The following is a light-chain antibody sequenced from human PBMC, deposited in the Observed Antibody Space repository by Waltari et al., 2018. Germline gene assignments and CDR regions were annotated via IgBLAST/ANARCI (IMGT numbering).Light chain of an antibody. CDR2: ENS. J-gene: IGLJ2*01. CDR1: SSNIGAGCG. V-gene: IGLV1-40*01. CDR3: QSYDSSLSGGGVV. Sequence: QSVLTQPPSVSGAPGQRVTISCTGSSSNIGAGCGVHWSQQFPGTAPKVLIYENSKRPSGVPDRFSGAKAGASASLAITGLQAEDEADYYCQSYDSSLSGGGVVFAGGTKLTVL.